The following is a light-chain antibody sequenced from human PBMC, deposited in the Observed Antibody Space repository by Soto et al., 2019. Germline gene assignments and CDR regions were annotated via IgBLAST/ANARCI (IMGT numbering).Light chain of an antibody. CDR1: QSVSSSY. V-gene: IGKV3-20*01. CDR3: QQYGSAPLLT. Sequence: EIVLTQSPGTLSLSPGERATLSCRASQSVSSSYLAWYQQKPGQAPRLLIYGASSRATGIPDRFSGSGSGTDLTLPISTLEPEDFAVYYCQQYGSAPLLTFGGGTKVEIK. J-gene: IGKJ4*01. CDR2: GAS.